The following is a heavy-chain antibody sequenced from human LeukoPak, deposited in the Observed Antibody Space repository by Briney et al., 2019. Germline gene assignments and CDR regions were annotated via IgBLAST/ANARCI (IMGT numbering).Heavy chain of an antibody. V-gene: IGHV3-23*01. CDR1: GFTFSSYA. D-gene: IGHD5-18*01. J-gene: IGHJ4*02. CDR2: ISGSGGST. Sequence: GGSLRLSCAASGFTFSSYAMSWVRQAPGKGLEWVSAISGSGGSTYYADSVKGRFTISRDNSKNTLYLQMNSLRAEDTAVYYCAKDRYTAMVRGDPFDYWGQGTLVTVSS. CDR3: AKDRYTAMVRGDPFDY.